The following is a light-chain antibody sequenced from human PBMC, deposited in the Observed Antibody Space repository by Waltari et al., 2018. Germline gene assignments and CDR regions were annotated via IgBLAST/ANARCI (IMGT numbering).Light chain of an antibody. J-gene: IGKJ1*01. V-gene: IGKV3-20*01. CDR2: AAS. CDR3: QHYVTLPAT. Sequence: DIVLTQYPGTLSLSPGDRATLSCRASQTVSRALAWYQQKPDQAPRLLIYAASSRATGIPDRFSGGGSGTDFSLTISRLEPEDFAVYYCQHYVTLPATFGQGTKVAF. CDR1: QTVSRA.